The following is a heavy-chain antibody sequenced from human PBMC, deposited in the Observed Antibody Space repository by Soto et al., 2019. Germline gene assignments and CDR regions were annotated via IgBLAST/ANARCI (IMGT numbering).Heavy chain of an antibody. Sequence: GGSLRLSCAASGFTVSSNYMSWVRQAPGKGLEWVSVIYSGGSTYYADSVKGRFTISRDNSKNTLYLQMNSLRAEDTAVYYCARDHVPSPLWFGEFGGYGMDVWGQGTTVTVSS. V-gene: IGHV3-53*01. CDR1: GFTVSSNY. D-gene: IGHD3-10*01. CDR2: IYSGGST. J-gene: IGHJ6*02. CDR3: ARDHVPSPLWFGEFGGYGMDV.